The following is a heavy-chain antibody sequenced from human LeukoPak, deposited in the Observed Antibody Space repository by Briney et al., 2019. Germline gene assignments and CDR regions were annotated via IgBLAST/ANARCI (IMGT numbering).Heavy chain of an antibody. J-gene: IGHJ4*02. CDR2: ISSSSSSYI. CDR3: ARDGDWNYPDY. Sequence: PGGSLRLSCAASGFTYSSYSMNWVRQAPGKGLEWVSSISSSSSSYIYYADSVKGRFTISRDNAKNSLYLQMSSLRAEDTAVYYCARDGDWNYPDYWGQGTLVTVSS. D-gene: IGHD3/OR15-3a*01. CDR1: GFTYSSYS. V-gene: IGHV3-21*01.